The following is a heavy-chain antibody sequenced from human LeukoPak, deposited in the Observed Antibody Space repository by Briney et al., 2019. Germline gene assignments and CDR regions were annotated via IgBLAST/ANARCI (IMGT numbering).Heavy chain of an antibody. CDR1: GFTFSSYA. Sequence: GGSLRLSCAASGFTFSSYAMSWVRQAPGKGLEWVSAISGSSGSTYYADSVKGRFTISRDNSKNTLYLQMNSLRAEDTAVYYCAKDRHSGSSPFDYWGQGTLVTVSS. V-gene: IGHV3-23*01. CDR2: ISGSSGST. J-gene: IGHJ4*02. D-gene: IGHD1-26*01. CDR3: AKDRHSGSSPFDY.